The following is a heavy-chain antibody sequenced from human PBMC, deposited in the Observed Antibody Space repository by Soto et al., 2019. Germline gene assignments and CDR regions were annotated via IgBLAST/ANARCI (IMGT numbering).Heavy chain of an antibody. Sequence: SETLSLTCTVSGGSISSYYWSWIRQPPGKGLEWIGYIYYSGSTNYNPSLKSRVTISVDTSKNQSSLKLSSVTAADTAVYYCAHRPIVGAAIWGQGTLVTVSS. CDR2: IYYSGST. V-gene: IGHV4-59*12. D-gene: IGHD1-26*01. CDR3: AHRPIVGAAI. CDR1: GGSISSYY. J-gene: IGHJ4*02.